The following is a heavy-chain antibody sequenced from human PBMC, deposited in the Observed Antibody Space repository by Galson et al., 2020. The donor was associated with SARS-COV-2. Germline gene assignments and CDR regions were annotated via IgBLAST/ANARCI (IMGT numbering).Heavy chain of an antibody. CDR1: GFIFTNSW. J-gene: IGHJ6*03. D-gene: IGHD1-26*01. Sequence: HGESLKISCKGSGFIFTNSWIVWVRQMPGRGLEWMGIIYPGDSDITYNPSFQGQVTISADRSISTAYLQWRSLKASDSGIYYCAKVDGTYYYHYYMDVWGKGTTVTVSS. CDR2: IYPGDSDI. V-gene: IGHV5-51*01. CDR3: AKVDGTYYYHYYMDV.